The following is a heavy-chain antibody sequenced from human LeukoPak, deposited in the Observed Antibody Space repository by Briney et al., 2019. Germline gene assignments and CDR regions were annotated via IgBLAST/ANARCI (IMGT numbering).Heavy chain of an antibody. D-gene: IGHD3-16*01. CDR1: GGSISSGSCY. CDR3: ARDEDGGGINWLDP. J-gene: IGHJ5*02. V-gene: IGHV4-61*02. Sequence: SQTLSLTCTVSGGSISSGSCYGSWIRQPAGGGLEWIGRIYTSGSTNYNPSLKSRVTISVDTSKNPFSLKLSSVTAADTAVYYCARDEDGGGINWLDPWGQGTLVTVSS. CDR2: IYTSGST.